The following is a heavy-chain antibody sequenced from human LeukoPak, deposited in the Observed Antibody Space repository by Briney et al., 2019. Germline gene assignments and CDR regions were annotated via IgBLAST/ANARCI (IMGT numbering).Heavy chain of an antibody. D-gene: IGHD3-22*01. CDR1: GGSISSYY. CDR3: ARGAAEGYYYDSSGYYYAGPNWFDP. J-gene: IGHJ5*02. CDR2: IYYSGST. V-gene: IGHV4-59*01. Sequence: SETLSLTCTVSGGSISSYYWSWIRQPPGKGLEWIGYIYYSGSTNYNPSLKSRVTISVDTSKNQFSLKLSSVTAADTAVYYCARGAAEGYYYDSSGYYYAGPNWFDPWGQGTLVTVSS.